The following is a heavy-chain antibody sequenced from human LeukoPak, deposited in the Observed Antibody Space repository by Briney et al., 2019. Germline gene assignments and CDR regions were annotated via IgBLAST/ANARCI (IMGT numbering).Heavy chain of an antibody. CDR2: ISGRGGGT. Sequence: GGSLRLSCAASGFTFNIYAMSWVRQAPGKGLEWVSAISGRGGGTYYADSVKGRFIISRDNSKNTLFLQMNSLRAEDTAVYYCAKDAVYDDSSGYFDYWGQGTLVTVSS. J-gene: IGHJ4*02. CDR3: AKDAVYDDSSGYFDY. D-gene: IGHD3-22*01. V-gene: IGHV3-23*01. CDR1: GFTFNIYA.